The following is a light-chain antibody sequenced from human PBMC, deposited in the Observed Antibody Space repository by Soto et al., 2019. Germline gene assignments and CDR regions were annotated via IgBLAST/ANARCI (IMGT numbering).Light chain of an antibody. V-gene: IGKV3-20*01. CDR2: GAS. Sequence: EIVLTQSPGTLSLSPGERATLSCRASQSVSSTYLGWYQQKPGQAPRLLIYGASSRATGIPDRFSGSGSGTDFTLTIASLEPEDFAVYYCQLYGSSPPRTFGQGTKVEI. CDR1: QSVSSTY. CDR3: QLYGSSPPRT. J-gene: IGKJ1*01.